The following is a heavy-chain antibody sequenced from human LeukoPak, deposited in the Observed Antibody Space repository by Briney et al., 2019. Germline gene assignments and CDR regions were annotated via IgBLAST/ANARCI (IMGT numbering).Heavy chain of an antibody. CDR2: IYYSGST. J-gene: IGHJ3*02. CDR1: GGSISSYY. V-gene: IGHV4-59*12. Sequence: SETLSLTCTVSGGSISSYYWSWIRQPPGKGLEWIGYIYYSGSTNYNPSLKSRVTISVDTSKNQFSLKLSSVTAADTAVYYCARGPRRVRGPPDAFDIWGQGTMVTVSS. CDR3: ARGPRRVRGPPDAFDI. D-gene: IGHD3-10*01.